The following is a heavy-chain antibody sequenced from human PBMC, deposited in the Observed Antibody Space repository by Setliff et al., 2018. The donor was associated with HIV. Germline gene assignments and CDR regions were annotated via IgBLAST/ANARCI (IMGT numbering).Heavy chain of an antibody. Sequence: SETLSLTCTVSGGSLSSSNYYCGWIRQPPGKGLEWIGSIYYSGNTYYNPSLKSRVTISVDTSKNQFSLKLSSVTAADTAVYYCARDWPGYGFDIWGQGTMVTVSS. V-gene: IGHV4-39*02. CDR1: GGSLSSSNYY. D-gene: IGHD7-27*01. CDR3: ARDWPGYGFDI. J-gene: IGHJ3*02. CDR2: IYYSGNT.